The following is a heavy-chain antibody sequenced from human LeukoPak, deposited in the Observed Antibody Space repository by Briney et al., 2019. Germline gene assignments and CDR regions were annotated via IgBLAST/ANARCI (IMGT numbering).Heavy chain of an antibody. CDR3: ASGGGTKDFDY. CDR2: IKQDGSEK. Sequence: HPGGSLRLSCAASGFTFSSYWMSWVRQAPGNGLEWVANIKQDGSEKYYVDSVKGRFTISRDNAKNSLYLQMNSLRAEDTAVYYCASGGGTKDFDYWGQGTLVTVSS. D-gene: IGHD4-23*01. V-gene: IGHV3-7*01. J-gene: IGHJ4*02. CDR1: GFTFSSYW.